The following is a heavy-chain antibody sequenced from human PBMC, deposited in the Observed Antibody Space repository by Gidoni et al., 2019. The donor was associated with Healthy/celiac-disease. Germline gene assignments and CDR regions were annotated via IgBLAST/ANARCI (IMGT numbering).Heavy chain of an antibody. CDR1: GFTFSSYG. CDR2: IWYDGSNK. V-gene: IGHV3-33*01. CDR3: ARAPYVWGSYRYGGLDY. D-gene: IGHD3-16*02. J-gene: IGHJ4*02. Sequence: QVQLVESGGGVVPPGRSLRLSCAAAGFTFSSYGIHWVRQAPGKGLEWVAVIWYDGSNKYYADSVKGRFTISRDKSKNTLYLQMNSLRAEDTAVYYCARAPYVWGSYRYGGLDYWGQGTLVTVSS.